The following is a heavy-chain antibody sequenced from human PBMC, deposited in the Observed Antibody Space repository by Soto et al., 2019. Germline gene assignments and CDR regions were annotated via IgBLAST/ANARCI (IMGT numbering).Heavy chain of an antibody. V-gene: IGHV4-39*01. J-gene: IGHJ6*03. CDR2: IYYSGST. D-gene: IGHD2-15*01. CDR3: ARGGEDCSGGSCSNYHYYYYYMDV. CDR1: GGSISSSSYY. Sequence: SETLSLTCTVSGGSISSSSYYWGWIRQPPGKGLEWIGSIYYSGSTYYNPSLKSRVTISVDTSKNQFSLKLSSVTAADTAVYYCARGGEDCSGGSCSNYHYYYYYMDVWGKGTTVTVSS.